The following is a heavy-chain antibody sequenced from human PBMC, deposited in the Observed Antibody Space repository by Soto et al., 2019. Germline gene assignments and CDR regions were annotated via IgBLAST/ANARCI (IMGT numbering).Heavy chain of an antibody. D-gene: IGHD3-10*01. V-gene: IGHV1-69*01. CDR2: IIPLFGTP. CDR1: GGIFSTYA. J-gene: IGHJ4*02. Sequence: QVQLVQSGAEVKKPGSSVKVSCKASGGIFSTYAISWLRQAPGQGLEWMGGIIPLFGTPNYAQRFQGRVTITADESTSTAYMELSRLRSEDTAVYYCARDRDDYGSGKYYTRIDCWGQGTLVTVSS. CDR3: ARDRDDYGSGKYYTRIDC.